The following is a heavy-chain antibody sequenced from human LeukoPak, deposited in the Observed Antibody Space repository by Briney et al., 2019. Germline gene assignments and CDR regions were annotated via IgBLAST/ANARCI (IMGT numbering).Heavy chain of an antibody. CDR2: IKQDGSEK. CDR3: SREGRGSSWSH. CDR1: GLTFSSYA. V-gene: IGHV3-7*01. J-gene: IGHJ4*02. D-gene: IGHD6-13*01. Sequence: GGSLRLSCAASGLTFSSYAMSWVRQAPGKGLEWVANIKQDGSEKNYVGSVKGRFTISRDNAKNSLYLQMNSLRAEDTAVYYCSREGRGSSWSHWGQGTLVTVSS.